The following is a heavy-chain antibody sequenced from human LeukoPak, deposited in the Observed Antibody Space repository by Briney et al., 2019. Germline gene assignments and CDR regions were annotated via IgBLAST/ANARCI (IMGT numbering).Heavy chain of an antibody. CDR1: GASISTGGFY. Sequence: SETLSLTCTISGASISTGGFYWTWIRQPPGEGLEWIGYMYYTGSVDYNASLKSRLTISLDTSKNRFSLKLNSVTAADTAVYYCARDHSYYFGSQTSTLDVWGQGTAVTVSS. CDR3: ARDHSYYFGSQTSTLDV. J-gene: IGHJ6*02. D-gene: IGHD3-10*01. V-gene: IGHV4-31*03. CDR2: MYYTGSV.